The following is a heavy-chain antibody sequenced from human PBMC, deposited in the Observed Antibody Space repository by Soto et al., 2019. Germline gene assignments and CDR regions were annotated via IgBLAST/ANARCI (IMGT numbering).Heavy chain of an antibody. CDR3: ARGTRLQDFDY. CDR1: GGSISSYY. D-gene: IGHD6-25*01. V-gene: IGHV4-59*01. CDR2: IYYSGST. Sequence: SETLSLTCTVSGGSISSYYWSWIRQPPGKGLEWIGYIYYSGSTNYNPSLKSRVTISVDTSKNQFSLKLGSVTAADTAVYYCARGTRLQDFDYWGQGTLVTVSS. J-gene: IGHJ4*02.